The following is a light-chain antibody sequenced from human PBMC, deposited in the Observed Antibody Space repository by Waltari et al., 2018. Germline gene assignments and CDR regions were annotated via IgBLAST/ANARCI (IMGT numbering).Light chain of an antibody. Sequence: DIQMTQSPSSLAASVGNRGTITCRASQDIRNELGWYQQKPGKAPKSLIYAASSLQSGVPSRFSGSGYGTEFTLTISALQPEDFATYYCLQHTTYPYTFGQGTKLEI. V-gene: IGKV1-17*01. CDR2: AAS. CDR3: LQHTTYPYT. J-gene: IGKJ2*01. CDR1: QDIRNE.